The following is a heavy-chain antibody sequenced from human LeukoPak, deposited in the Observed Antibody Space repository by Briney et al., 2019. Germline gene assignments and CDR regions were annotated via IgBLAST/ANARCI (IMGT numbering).Heavy chain of an antibody. J-gene: IGHJ5*02. Sequence: ASVKVSCKASGGTLSSYAISWVRQAPGQGLEWMGGIIPIFGTANYAQKFQGRVTITTDESTSTAYMELSSLRSEDTAVYYCARDLASGSGSTWGQGTLVTVSS. CDR2: IIPIFGTA. V-gene: IGHV1-69*05. CDR3: ARDLASGSGST. CDR1: GGTLSSYA. D-gene: IGHD3-10*01.